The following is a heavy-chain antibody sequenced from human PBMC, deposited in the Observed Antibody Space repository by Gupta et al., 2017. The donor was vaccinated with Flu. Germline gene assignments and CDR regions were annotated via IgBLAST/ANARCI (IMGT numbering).Heavy chain of an antibody. CDR1: GFTVSGNY. CDR2: TYTDGST. Sequence: EVQLVESGVGLVQPGGSLRLSCAASGFTVSGNYMNWVRQTPGKGLEWVSVTYTDGSTYSADSVKGRFTISRDNSKNTLFLQMNSLRSEDTAVYYCARGPNLDSWGQGTLVTVSS. J-gene: IGHJ4*02. CDR3: ARGPNLDS. V-gene: IGHV3-66*02.